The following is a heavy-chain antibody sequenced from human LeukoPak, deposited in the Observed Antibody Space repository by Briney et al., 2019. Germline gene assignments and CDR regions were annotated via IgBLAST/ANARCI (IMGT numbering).Heavy chain of an antibody. CDR1: GFTVSSTY. CDR2: IYKGGNT. Sequence: GGSLRLSCAASGFTVSSTYVSWVRQAPGKGLGWVSVIYKGGNTYYIDSVKGRFTISRDTSKNTLYLQMNSLRAEDTAVYYCASRHCSGGGCYFAGADPFDYWGQGTLVTVSS. D-gene: IGHD2-15*01. J-gene: IGHJ4*02. CDR3: ASRHCSGGGCYFAGADPFDY. V-gene: IGHV3-53*01.